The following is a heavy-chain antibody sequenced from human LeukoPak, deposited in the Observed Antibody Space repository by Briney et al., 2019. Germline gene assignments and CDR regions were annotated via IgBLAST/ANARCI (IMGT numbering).Heavy chain of an antibody. CDR2: INHSGST. J-gene: IGHJ6*04. Sequence: AETLSLMCAVYGGSFSGYYWSWIRQPPGKGREGIGEINHSGSTNYNPSLKRRVTISVDTSKNQFSLNLSSVSAADTPVYYCARPAWYYYASGRVDVWGERTTVTVSS. V-gene: IGHV4-34*01. CDR1: GGSFSGYY. D-gene: IGHD3-10*01. CDR3: ARPAWYYYASGRVDV.